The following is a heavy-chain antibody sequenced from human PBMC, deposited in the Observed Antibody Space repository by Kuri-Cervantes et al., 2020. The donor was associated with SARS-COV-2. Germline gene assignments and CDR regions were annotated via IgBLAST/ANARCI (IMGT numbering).Heavy chain of an antibody. CDR1: EFTFSRYD. CDR2: IWYDGSNK. D-gene: IGHD2-2*02. J-gene: IGHJ4*02. CDR3: ARDWLGYCSSTSCYTLDY. V-gene: IGHV3-33*08. Sequence: GESLKISCAASEFTFSRYDMHWVRQAPGKGLEWVAVIWYDGSNKYYADSVKGRFTISRDNSKNTLYLQMNSLRAEDTAVYYCARDWLGYCSSTSCYTLDYWGQGTLVTVSS.